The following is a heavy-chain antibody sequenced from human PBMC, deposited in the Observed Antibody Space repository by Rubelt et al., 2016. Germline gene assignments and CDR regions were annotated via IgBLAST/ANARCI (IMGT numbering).Heavy chain of an antibody. V-gene: IGHV3-33*01. J-gene: IGHJ4*02. CDR1: GFTFSSYG. D-gene: IGHD2-2*01. CDR3: ARDRRYCSSTSCYGGFDY. CDR2: IWYDGSNK. Sequence: GFTFSSYGMHWVRQAPGKGLEWVAVIWYDGSNKYYADSVKGRFTISRDNSKNTLYLQMNSLRAEDTAVYYCARDRRYCSSTSCYGGFDYWGQGTLVTVSS.